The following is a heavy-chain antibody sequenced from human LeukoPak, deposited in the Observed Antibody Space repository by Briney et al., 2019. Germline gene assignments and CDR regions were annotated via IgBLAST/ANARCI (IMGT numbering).Heavy chain of an antibody. CDR1: GWSFNDYY. CDR2: INARGDT. Sequence: SETLSLTCAVYGWSFNDYYWNWIRQPPGKGLEWMGEINARGDTSYDPSLKSRVTISVDTSKKQFSLRLTSMIAADTALYYCARGQVPAARGYNWFDPWGQGTLVTVSS. D-gene: IGHD2-2*01. J-gene: IGHJ5*02. V-gene: IGHV4-34*01. CDR3: ARGQVPAARGYNWFDP.